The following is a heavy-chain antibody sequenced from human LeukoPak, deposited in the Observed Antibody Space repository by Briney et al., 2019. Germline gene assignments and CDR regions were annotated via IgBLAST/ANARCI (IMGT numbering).Heavy chain of an antibody. V-gene: IGHV3-7*01. Sequence: GSLRLSCAASGFTFDTYWMNWVRQAPGKGLEWVANIKADGSDKYYVESVKGRFTISRDNAKNSLYLQMNSLRAEDMAVYYCARGGGLSDYWGQGTLVTVSS. CDR1: GFTFDTYW. D-gene: IGHD1-26*01. CDR2: IKADGSDK. CDR3: ARGGGLSDY. J-gene: IGHJ4*02.